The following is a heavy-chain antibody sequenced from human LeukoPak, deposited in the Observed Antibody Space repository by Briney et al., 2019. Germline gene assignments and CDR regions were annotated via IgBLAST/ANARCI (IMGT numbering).Heavy chain of an antibody. CDR1: GYTFTSYG. D-gene: IGHD3-16*02. CDR3: AGHSRDYDYVWGSYRAFDI. V-gene: IGHV1-18*01. J-gene: IGHJ3*02. CDR2: ISAYNGNT. Sequence: GASVKVSCKASGYTFTSYGISWVRQAPGQGLEWMGWISAYNGNTNCAQKLQGRVTMTTDTSTSTAYMELRSLRSDDTAVYYCAGHSRDYDYVWGSYRAFDIWGQGTVVTVSS.